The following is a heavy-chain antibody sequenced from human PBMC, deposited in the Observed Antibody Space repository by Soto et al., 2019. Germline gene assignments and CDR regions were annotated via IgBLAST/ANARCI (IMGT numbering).Heavy chain of an antibody. V-gene: IGHV3-23*01. J-gene: IGHJ3*01. D-gene: IGHD2-15*01. Sequence: EAQLSESGGGLVQPWGSLRLSCAASGFIFNNYAMNWVRQAPGKGLELVSGIGGGKGDEKEYADSVKGRFTLSRDGSKIALFLQLNSLRAEDTAVCYCEKDRMSDNGVWDAFDVWGPGAMVTVSS. CDR3: EKDRMSDNGVWDAFDV. CDR2: IGGGKGDEK. CDR1: GFIFNNYA.